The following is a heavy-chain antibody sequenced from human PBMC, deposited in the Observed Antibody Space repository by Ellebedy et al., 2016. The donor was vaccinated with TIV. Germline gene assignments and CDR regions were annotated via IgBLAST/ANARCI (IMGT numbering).Heavy chain of an antibody. CDR1: GGSISSGGYY. CDR2: IYYSGST. D-gene: IGHD3-22*01. J-gene: IGHJ4*02. CDR3: ARDSSGYYYFDY. Sequence: SETLSLTXTVSGGSISSGGYYWSWIRQHPGKGLEWIGYIYYSGSTYYNPSLKSRVTISVDTSKNQFSLKLSSVTAADTAVYYCARDSSGYYYFDYWGQGTLVTVSS. V-gene: IGHV4-31*03.